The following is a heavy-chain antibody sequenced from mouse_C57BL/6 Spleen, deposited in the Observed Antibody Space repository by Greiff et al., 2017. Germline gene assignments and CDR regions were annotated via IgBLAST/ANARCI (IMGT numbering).Heavy chain of an antibody. CDR3: ARYDYPYYARDY. CDR1: GYTFTSYW. CDR2: IDPSDSYT. V-gene: IGHV1-69*01. D-gene: IGHD2-4*01. Sequence: QVQLQQPGAELVMPGASVKLSCKASGYTFTSYWMHWVKQRPGQGLEWIGEIDPSDSYTNYNQKFKGKSTLTVDKSASTAYMQLSSLTSEDSAVYYCARYDYPYYARDYWCQGTSVTVSS. J-gene: IGHJ4*01.